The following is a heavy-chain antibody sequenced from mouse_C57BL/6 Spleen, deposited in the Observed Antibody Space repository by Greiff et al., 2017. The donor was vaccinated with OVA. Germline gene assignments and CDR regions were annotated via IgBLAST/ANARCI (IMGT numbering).Heavy chain of an antibody. J-gene: IGHJ2*01. CDR3: ARLGSSSYYFDY. D-gene: IGHD1-1*01. CDR2: ISSGGSYT. V-gene: IGHV5-6*01. CDR1: GFTFSSYG. Sequence: EVKLKESGGDLVKPGGSLKLSCAASGFTFSSYGMSWVRQTPDKRLEWVATISSGGSYTYYPDSVKGRFTISRDNAKNTLYLQMSSLKSEDTAMYYCARLGSSSYYFDYWGQGTTLTVSS.